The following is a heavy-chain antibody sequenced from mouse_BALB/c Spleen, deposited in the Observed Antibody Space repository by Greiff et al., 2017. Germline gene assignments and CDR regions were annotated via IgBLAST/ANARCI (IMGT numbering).Heavy chain of an antibody. D-gene: IGHD1-1*01. J-gene: IGHJ3*01. CDR1: GFSLSRYS. CDR3: ASPITTVVAPWAY. Sequence: VQGVESGPGLVAPSQSLSITCTVSGFSLSRYSVHWVRQPPGKGLEWLGMIWGGGSTDYNSALKSRLSISKDNSKSQVFLKMNSLQTDDTAMYYCASPITTVVAPWAYWGQGTLVTVSA. CDR2: IWGGGST. V-gene: IGHV2-6-4*01.